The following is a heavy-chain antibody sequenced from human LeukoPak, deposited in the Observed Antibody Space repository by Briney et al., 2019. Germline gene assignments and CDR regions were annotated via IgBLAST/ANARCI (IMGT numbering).Heavy chain of an antibody. CDR2: FYYSENT. CDR1: GGSISSYY. V-gene: IGHV4-59*01. J-gene: IGHJ6*03. Sequence: SETLSLTCTVSGGSISSYYWSWIRQPPGKGLEWIGYFYYSENTNYNPSLKSRVTMSVDTSKNQLSLKLNSVTAADTAVYYCAGDTDLASYYYYYMDVWGKGTTVTVSS. CDR3: AGDTDLASYYYYYMDV.